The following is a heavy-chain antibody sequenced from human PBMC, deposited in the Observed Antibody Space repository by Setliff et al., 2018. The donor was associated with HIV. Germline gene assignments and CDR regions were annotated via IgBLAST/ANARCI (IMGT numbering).Heavy chain of an antibody. V-gene: IGHV1-69*06. CDR1: GGTFSTYT. J-gene: IGHJ4*02. Sequence: ASVKVSCKSSGGTFSTYTINWVRQAPGQGLEWMGGIIPIFYTATYAQKFQGRVTITVDKSTSTAYMELSSLRSEDTAVYYCVNDKITGTTYYDYWGQGTLVTVSS. D-gene: IGHD1-7*01. CDR3: VNDKITGTTYYDY. CDR2: IIPIFYTA.